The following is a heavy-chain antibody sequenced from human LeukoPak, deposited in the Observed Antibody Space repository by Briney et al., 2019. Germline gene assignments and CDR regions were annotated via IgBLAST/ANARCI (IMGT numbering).Heavy chain of an antibody. V-gene: IGHV3-20*04. D-gene: IGHD2-2*02. CDR2: INWNGGST. CDR3: ARRDIVVVPAAIIGAFDI. J-gene: IGHJ3*02. CDR1: GFTFDDYG. Sequence: GGSLRLSCAASGFTFDDYGMSWVRQAPGKGLEWVSGINWNGGSTGYADSVKGRFIISRDNAKNSLYLQMNSLRAEDTALYYCARRDIVVVPAAIIGAFDIWGQGTMVTVSS.